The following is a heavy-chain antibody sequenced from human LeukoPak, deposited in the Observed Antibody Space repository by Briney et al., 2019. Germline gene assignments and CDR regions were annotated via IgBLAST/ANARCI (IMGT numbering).Heavy chain of an antibody. CDR3: ARGITMMED. CDR1: GGAISSHY. D-gene: IGHD3-22*01. Sequence: SETLSLTCEVSGGAISSHYWSWIRQPPGKGLEWIEYIFYSGSTNYNPSLKSRVIMSVDTSKSQFSLKLSAVTAADTAVYYYARGITMMEDWGQGTLVTVSS. V-gene: IGHV4-59*11. J-gene: IGHJ4*02. CDR2: IFYSGST.